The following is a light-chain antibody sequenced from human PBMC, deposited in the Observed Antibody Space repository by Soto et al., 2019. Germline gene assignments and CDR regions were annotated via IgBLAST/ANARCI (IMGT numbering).Light chain of an antibody. CDR2: EVN. CDR1: SSDLGGYNF. CDR3: SSYAGSNNVV. J-gene: IGLJ2*01. V-gene: IGLV2-8*01. Sequence: QSALTQPPSASGSPGQSVTISCTGTSSDLGGYNFVSWYQQHPGKAPKLMIYEVNKRPSGFPDRFSGSKSGNTASLTVSGLQAEDEAEYYCSSYAGSNNVVFGGGTKLTVL.